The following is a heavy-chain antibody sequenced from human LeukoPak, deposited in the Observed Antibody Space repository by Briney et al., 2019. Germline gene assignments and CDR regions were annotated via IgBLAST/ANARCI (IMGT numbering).Heavy chain of an antibody. CDR3: ARSITMVRELDWFDP. CDR2: VFYSGST. D-gene: IGHD3-10*01. Sequence: PSETLSLTCTVSGGSISGYYWSWIRQPPGKGLEWIGYVFYSGSTNYNPSLKSRVTISVDTSKNQFSLKLSSVTAADTAVYYCARSITMVRELDWFDPWGQGTLVTVSS. J-gene: IGHJ5*02. V-gene: IGHV4-59*08. CDR1: GGSISGYY.